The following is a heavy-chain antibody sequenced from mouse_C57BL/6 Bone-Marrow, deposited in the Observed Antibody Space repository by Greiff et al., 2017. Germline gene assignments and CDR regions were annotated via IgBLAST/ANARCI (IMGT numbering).Heavy chain of an antibody. Sequence: EVKLVESGGGLVKPGGSLKLSCAASGFTFSSYDMSWVRQTPEKRLEWVATISDGGSYTYYPDNVKGRFTISRDNAKNNLYLQMSHLKSEDTAMYYCARVLITTVVATDYWGQGTTLTVSS. CDR2: ISDGGSYT. CDR3: ARVLITTVVATDY. CDR1: GFTFSSYD. V-gene: IGHV5-4*03. D-gene: IGHD1-1*01. J-gene: IGHJ2*01.